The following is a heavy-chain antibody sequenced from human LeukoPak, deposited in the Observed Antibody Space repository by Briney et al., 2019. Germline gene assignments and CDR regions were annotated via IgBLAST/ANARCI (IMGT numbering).Heavy chain of an antibody. CDR2: ISGSGGST. J-gene: IGHJ4*02. Sequence: PGESLRLSCAASGFTFSSYAMSWVRQAPGKGLEWVSAISGSGGSTYYADSVKGRFTISRDNSKNTLYLQMNSLRAEDTAVYYCAKSFGYSSGWYYFDYWGQGTLVTVSS. V-gene: IGHV3-23*01. CDR3: AKSFGYSSGWYYFDY. D-gene: IGHD6-19*01. CDR1: GFTFSSYA.